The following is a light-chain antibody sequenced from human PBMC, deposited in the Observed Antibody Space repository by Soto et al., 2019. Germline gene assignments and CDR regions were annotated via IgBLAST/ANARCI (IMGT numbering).Light chain of an antibody. Sequence: IVLTQSPATLSLSPGERATLSCRASQSVKNYLAWYQQKPGQAPRLLIYDASSRATDIPARFSGSGSGTDFTLTISSLEPEDFATYYCHQRSNWPLTFGGGTKVEIK. V-gene: IGKV3-11*01. J-gene: IGKJ4*01. CDR1: QSVKNY. CDR2: DAS. CDR3: HQRSNWPLT.